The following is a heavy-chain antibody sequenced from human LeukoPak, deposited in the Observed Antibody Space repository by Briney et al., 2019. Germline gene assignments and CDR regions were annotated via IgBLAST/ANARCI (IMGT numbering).Heavy chain of an antibody. CDR2: IDPSDSYT. D-gene: IGHD3-22*01. CDR1: GGTFSSYA. CDR3: ARESNYYDSSGYKGRFDY. Sequence: KVSCKASGGTFSSYAISWVRQMPGKGLEWMGRIDPSDSYTNYSPSFQGHVTISADKSISTAYLQWSSLKASDTAMYCCARESNYYDSSGYKGRFDYWGQGTLVTVSS. V-gene: IGHV5-10-1*01. J-gene: IGHJ4*02.